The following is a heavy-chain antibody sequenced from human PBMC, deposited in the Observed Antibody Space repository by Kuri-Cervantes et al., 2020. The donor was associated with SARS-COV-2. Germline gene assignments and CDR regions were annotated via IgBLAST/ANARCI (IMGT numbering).Heavy chain of an antibody. J-gene: IGHJ6*02. CDR2: ISSSSSTT. D-gene: IGHD3-9*01. CDR3: ARQYYDILTGYYLYGMDV. V-gene: IGHV3-48*02. CDR1: GFTFSSYS. Sequence: GESLKISCAASGFTFSSYSMNWVRQAPGKGLEWVSYISSSSSTTYYADSVKGRFTISRVNAKNSLYLQMNSLRDEDTAVYYCARQYYDILTGYYLYGMDVWGQGTTVTVSS.